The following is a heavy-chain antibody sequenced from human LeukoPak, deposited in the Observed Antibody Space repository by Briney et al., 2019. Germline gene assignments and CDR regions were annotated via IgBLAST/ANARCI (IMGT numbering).Heavy chain of an antibody. V-gene: IGHV1-18*01. CDR1: GYTFTSYG. D-gene: IGHD4-17*01. Sequence: ASVKVSCKASGYTFTSYGISWVRQAPGQGLEWMGWISAYNGITNYAQKLQGRVTMTTDTSTSTAYMELRSLRSDDTAVYYCASFTVTKGGFDYWGQGTLVTVSS. CDR2: ISAYNGIT. CDR3: ASFTVTKGGFDY. J-gene: IGHJ4*02.